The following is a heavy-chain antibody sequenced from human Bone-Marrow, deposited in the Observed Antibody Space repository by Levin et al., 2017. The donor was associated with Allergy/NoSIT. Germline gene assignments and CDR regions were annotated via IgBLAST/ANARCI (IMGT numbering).Heavy chain of an antibody. CDR2: ISAYNGNT. Sequence: ASVKVSCKASGYTFTSYGISWVRQAPGQGLEWMGWISAYNGNTNYAQKLQGRVTMTTDTSTSTAYMELRSLRSDDTAVYYCARVSDRISYNWFDPWGQGTLVTVSS. V-gene: IGHV1-18*01. CDR3: ARVSDRISYNWFDP. D-gene: IGHD2/OR15-2a*01. CDR1: GYTFTSYG. J-gene: IGHJ5*02.